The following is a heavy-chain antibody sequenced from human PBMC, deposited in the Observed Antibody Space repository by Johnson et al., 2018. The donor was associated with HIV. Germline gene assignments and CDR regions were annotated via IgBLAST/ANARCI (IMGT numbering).Heavy chain of an antibody. CDR2: ISSNGGST. Sequence: MQLVESGGGLVQPGGSLRLSCAASGFTFSSYAIHWVRQAPGKGLEYVSAISSNGGSTYYANSVKGRFTISRDNSKNTLYLQMNSLRAEDTAVYYCAKVAVATAAGGVALDIWGPGTMVTVSA. CDR1: GFTFSSYA. D-gene: IGHD6-13*01. CDR3: AKVAVATAAGGVALDI. J-gene: IGHJ3*02. V-gene: IGHV3-64*01.